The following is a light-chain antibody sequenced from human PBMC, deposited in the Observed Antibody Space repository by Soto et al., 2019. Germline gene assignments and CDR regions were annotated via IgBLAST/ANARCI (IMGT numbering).Light chain of an antibody. CDR3: QLYGNYMFT. CDR2: GAS. J-gene: IGKJ2*01. V-gene: IGKV3-20*01. Sequence: EVVLTQSPGTLSLSPGERATLSCRTSQSVTSSFLSWFQQKPGQPPRLLLYGASRRAAGTPDRFSGSGSGADFTLIISRLAPEDYSMYHCQLYGNYMFTFGHGTTLQI. CDR1: QSVTSSF.